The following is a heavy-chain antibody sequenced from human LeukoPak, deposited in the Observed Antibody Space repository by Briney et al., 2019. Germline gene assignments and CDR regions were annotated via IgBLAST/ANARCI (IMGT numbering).Heavy chain of an antibody. CDR3: ATRVAPPSDYYYGMDV. CDR2: ISYDGSNK. D-gene: IGHD2-15*01. Sequence: PGGSLRLSCAASGFTFSSYAMHWVRQAPGKGLEWVAVISYDGSNKYYADSVKGRFTISRDNSKNTLYLQMNSLRAEDTAVYYCATRVAPPSDYYYGMDVWGQGTTVTVSS. CDR1: GFTFSSYA. J-gene: IGHJ6*02. V-gene: IGHV3-30*04.